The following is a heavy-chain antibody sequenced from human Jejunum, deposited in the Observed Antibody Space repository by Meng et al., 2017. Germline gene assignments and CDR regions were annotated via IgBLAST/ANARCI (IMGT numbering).Heavy chain of an antibody. J-gene: IGHJ1*01. Sequence: EGEGGGSGGGLVQPGGSLRLSCAASGFTFSSHWMHWVRQAPGKGLVWLSRVSTDGTITNYADSVKGRFTISRDNAKDTVFLEMNSLRVEDTAVYYCASDRITDWGQGTLVTVSS. CDR1: GFTFSSHW. CDR3: ASDRITD. CDR2: VSTDGTIT. D-gene: IGHD3-16*01. V-gene: IGHV3-74*01.